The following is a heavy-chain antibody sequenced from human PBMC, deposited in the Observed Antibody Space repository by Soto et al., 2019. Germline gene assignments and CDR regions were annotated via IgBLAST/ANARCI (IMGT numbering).Heavy chain of an antibody. Sequence: RSLPCTVSGGSISSGDYSWSWIRQHTEKGLAWFGYIHKSGSVYYNPSLNSRVTISADTSKNQFSMNLNSVTAADPAVNYCARAIPGSAGYSLGFVVDYWGQGTLVTVSS. V-gene: IGHV4-31*03. CDR2: IHKSGSV. CDR3: ARAIPGSAGYSLGFVVDY. J-gene: IGHJ4*02. D-gene: IGHD2-15*01. CDR1: GGSISSGDYS.